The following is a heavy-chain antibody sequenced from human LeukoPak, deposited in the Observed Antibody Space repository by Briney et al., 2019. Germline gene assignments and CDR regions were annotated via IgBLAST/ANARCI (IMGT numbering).Heavy chain of an antibody. J-gene: IGHJ4*02. CDR2: IRYDGSNK. CDR1: GFTFSSYG. D-gene: IGHD6-6*01. Sequence: RAGGSLRLSCAASGFTFSSYGMHWVRQAPGKGLEWVAFIRYDGSNKYYADSVKGRFTISRDNSKNTLYLQMNSLRAEDTAVYYCAKSSLRRPLAARGPFDYWGQGTLVTVSS. V-gene: IGHV3-30*02. CDR3: AKSSLRRPLAARGPFDY.